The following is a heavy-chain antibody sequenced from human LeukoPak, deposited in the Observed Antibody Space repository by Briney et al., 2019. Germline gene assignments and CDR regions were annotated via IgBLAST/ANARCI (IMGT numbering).Heavy chain of an antibody. Sequence: ASVKVSCKASGYTFTGYYMHWVRQAPGQGLEWMGWINPNSGGTNYAQKLQGRVTMTTDTSTSTAYMELRSLRSDDTAVYYCARTYSYGYGYYYYYMDVWGKGTTVTISS. V-gene: IGHV1-2*02. J-gene: IGHJ6*03. D-gene: IGHD5-18*01. CDR3: ARTYSYGYGYYYYYMDV. CDR1: GYTFTGYY. CDR2: INPNSGGT.